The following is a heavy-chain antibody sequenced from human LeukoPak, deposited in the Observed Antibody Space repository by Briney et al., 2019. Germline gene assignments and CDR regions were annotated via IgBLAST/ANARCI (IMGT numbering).Heavy chain of an antibody. V-gene: IGHV3-30*03. J-gene: IGHJ4*02. Sequence: GRSLRLSCAASGFTFSSYGMHWVRQAPGKGLEWVAVISYDGSNKYYADSVKGRFTISRDNSKNTLYLQMNSLRAEDTAVYYCARVGGYCSSTSCYRYFDYWGQGTLVTVSS. CDR2: ISYDGSNK. CDR1: GFTFSSYG. CDR3: ARVGGYCSSTSCYRYFDY. D-gene: IGHD2-2*02.